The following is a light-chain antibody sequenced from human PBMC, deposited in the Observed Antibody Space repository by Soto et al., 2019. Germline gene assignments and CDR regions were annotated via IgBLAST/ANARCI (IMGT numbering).Light chain of an antibody. CDR2: DVN. J-gene: IGLJ1*01. V-gene: IGLV2-11*01. CDR3: CSYAGSYTYV. Sequence: QSALTQPASVSGSPGQSITISCTGTSSDVGGYNYVSWYQQHPGKAPKLMIYDVNKRPSGVPDRFSGSQSGNTASLTISGLQAEDEADYHCCSYAGSYTYVFGTGTKLTVL. CDR1: SSDVGGYNY.